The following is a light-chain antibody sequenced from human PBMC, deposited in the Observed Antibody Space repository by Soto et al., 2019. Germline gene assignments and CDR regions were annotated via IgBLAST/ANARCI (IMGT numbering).Light chain of an antibody. V-gene: IGLV2-23*02. CDR2: EVS. CDR1: SGDVGSYNL. J-gene: IGLJ1*01. CDR3: CSYAGSSTHV. Sequence: QSVLTQPASVSGSPGQSITISCTGTSGDVGSYNLVSWYQQHPGKAPKLMIYEVSKRPSGVSNRFSGSKSGNTASLTISGLQAEDEADYYCCSYAGSSTHVFGTGTKVTVL.